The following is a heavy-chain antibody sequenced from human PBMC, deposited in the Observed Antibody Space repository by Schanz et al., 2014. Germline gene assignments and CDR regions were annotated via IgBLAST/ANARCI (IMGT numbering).Heavy chain of an antibody. CDR3: ARDAVALVPECCVDV. J-gene: IGHJ6*04. D-gene: IGHD6-13*01. CDR1: GFTFSIYG. Sequence: EVQLLESGGGLVQPGGSLRLSCAASGFTFSIYGMSWVRQAPGKGLEWVSRMIGSGSSVFYADSVKGRFTISRDNSRNTLFLQMKRLRVEDTAVYYCARDAVALVPECCVDVWGKGTPVTVSS. V-gene: IGHV3-23*01. CDR2: MIGSGSSV.